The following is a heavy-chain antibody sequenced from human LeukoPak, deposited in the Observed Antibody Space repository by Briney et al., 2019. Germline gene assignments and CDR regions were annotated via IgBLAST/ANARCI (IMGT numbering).Heavy chain of an antibody. CDR1: GGSISSGGYS. D-gene: IGHD5-18*01. Sequence: PSETLSLTCAVSGGSISSGGYSWSWIRQPPGKGLEWIGYIYHSGSTNYNPSLKGRVTISVDTSKNQFSLKLSSVTAADTAVYYCAREAAMVTDYYFDYWGQGTLVTVSS. J-gene: IGHJ4*02. CDR3: AREAAMVTDYYFDY. V-gene: IGHV4-30-2*01. CDR2: IYHSGST.